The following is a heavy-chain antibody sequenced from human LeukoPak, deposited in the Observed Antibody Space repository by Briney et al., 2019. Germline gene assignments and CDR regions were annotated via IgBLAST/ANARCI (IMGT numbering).Heavy chain of an antibody. D-gene: IGHD5-18*01. CDR3: AKEEGYIYGLLDY. V-gene: IGHV3-23*01. CDR1: GFTFSNYA. J-gene: IGHJ4*02. Sequence: GGSLRLSCAASGFTFSNYAMSWVRQAPGKGLEWVSSISGSGGTTYYADSVKGRFAISRDNSKNTLYLQMNSLRAEDTAVYYCAKEEGYIYGLLDYWGQGTLVTVSS. CDR2: ISGSGGTT.